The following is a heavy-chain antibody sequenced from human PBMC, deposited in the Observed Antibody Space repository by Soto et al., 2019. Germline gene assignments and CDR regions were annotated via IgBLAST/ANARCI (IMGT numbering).Heavy chain of an antibody. CDR1: GFTFSSYS. V-gene: IGHV3-48*02. CDR3: ARDGPGGSWSGYFQH. D-gene: IGHD6-13*01. Sequence: EVQLVESGGGLVQPGGSLRLSCAASGFTFSSYSMNWVRQAPGKGLEWVSYISSSSSTIYYADSVKGRFTISRDNAKNSLYLQMNSLRDEDTAVYYCARDGPGGSWSGYFQHWGQGTLVTVSS. J-gene: IGHJ1*01. CDR2: ISSSSSTI.